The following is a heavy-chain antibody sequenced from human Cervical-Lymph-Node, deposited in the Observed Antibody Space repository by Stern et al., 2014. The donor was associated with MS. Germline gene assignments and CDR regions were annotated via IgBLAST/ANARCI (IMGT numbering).Heavy chain of an antibody. CDR1: GDTLTNYG. V-gene: IGHV1-69*06. CDR2: LIPLFGTA. CDR3: ARDSDFENSYAMDV. J-gene: IGHJ6*02. D-gene: IGHD2-21*02. Sequence: VQLVESGAEVKKPGSSVKISCKASGDTLTNYGFSWVRQAPGQGLEWLGGLIPLFGTANYAQKFQGRVKLTADNSTNTVNMELSSLRSEDTAVYFCARDSDFENSYAMDVWGQGTTVTVSS.